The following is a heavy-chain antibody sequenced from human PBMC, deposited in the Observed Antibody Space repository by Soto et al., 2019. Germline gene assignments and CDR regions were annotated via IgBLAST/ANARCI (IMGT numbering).Heavy chain of an antibody. CDR3: AKTIAGGVLHAFDI. D-gene: IGHD1-26*01. J-gene: IGHJ3*02. Sequence: VHLLESGGGLVQPGGSLRLSCAASGFTFSSYAMNWVRRAPGKGLEWVSSVTGDGVSTYYSDSVKGRFTLSRDNSKNTLYLQMNSLRVEDTAVYYCAKTIAGGVLHAFDIWGQGTMVTVSS. CDR1: GFTFSSYA. V-gene: IGHV3-23*01. CDR2: VTGDGVST.